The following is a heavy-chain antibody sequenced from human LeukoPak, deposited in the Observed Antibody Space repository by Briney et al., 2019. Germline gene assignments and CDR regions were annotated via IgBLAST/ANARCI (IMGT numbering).Heavy chain of an antibody. CDR3: ARAYCGGDCYPRFASYGMDV. Sequence: TGGSLRLSCAASGFTFSTYGMHWVRQAPGKGLEWVSSISTRSGYIYYADSVKGRFTISRDNAKNSLYLQMNSLRDEDTAMYYCARAYCGGDCYPRFASYGMDVWGQGTTVTVSS. CDR2: ISTRSGYI. D-gene: IGHD2-21*02. CDR1: GFTFSTYG. J-gene: IGHJ6*02. V-gene: IGHV3-21*01.